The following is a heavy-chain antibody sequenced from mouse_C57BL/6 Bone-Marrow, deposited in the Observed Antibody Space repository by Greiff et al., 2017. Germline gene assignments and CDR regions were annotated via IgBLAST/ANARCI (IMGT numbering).Heavy chain of an antibody. CDR1: GYAFSSSW. V-gene: IGHV1-82*01. D-gene: IGHD2-5*01. CDR2: IYPGDGDT. CDR3: ARCDSTLGFDY. Sequence: QVQLKQSGPELVKPGASVKISCKASGYAFSSSWMNWVKQRPGKGLEWIGRIYPGDGDTNYNGKFKGKATLTADKSSSTAYMQLSSLTSEDSAVYFWARCDSTLGFDYWGQGTTLTVSS. J-gene: IGHJ2*01.